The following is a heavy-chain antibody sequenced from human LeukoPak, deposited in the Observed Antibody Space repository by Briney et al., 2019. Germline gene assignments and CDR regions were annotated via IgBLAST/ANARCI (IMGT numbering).Heavy chain of an antibody. J-gene: IGHJ4*02. D-gene: IGHD3-9*01. V-gene: IGHV3-30*18. CDR1: GFTFSSYG. CDR2: ISYDGSNK. Sequence: PGRSLRLSCAASGFTFSSYGMHWVRQAPGKGLEWVAVISYDGSNKYYADSVKGRFTISRDNSKNTLYLQMNSLRAEDTAVYYCAKDLGVRCFDWLIPGSDYWGQGALVTVSS. CDR3: AKDLGVRCFDWLIPGSDY.